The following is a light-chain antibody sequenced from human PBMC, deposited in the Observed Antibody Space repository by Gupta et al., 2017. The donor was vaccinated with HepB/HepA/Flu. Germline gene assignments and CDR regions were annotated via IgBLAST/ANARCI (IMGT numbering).Light chain of an antibody. Sequence: QAVLTQPFSLSASPGASATLPFTFRRRLNFGTYRIYWYQQKPGSPPQYLLRYKSDSDKQQGSGVPSRFSGSKDASANAGILLISGLQSEDEADYYCMIWHSSAWVFGGGTKLTVL. J-gene: IGLJ3*02. V-gene: IGLV5-45*02. CDR2: YKSDSDK. CDR1: RRLNFGTYR. CDR3: MIWHSSAWV.